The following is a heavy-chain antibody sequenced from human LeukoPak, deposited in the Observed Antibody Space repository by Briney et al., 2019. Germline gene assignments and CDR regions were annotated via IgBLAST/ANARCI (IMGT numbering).Heavy chain of an antibody. V-gene: IGHV3-30-3*01. CDR3: ARDLRPYYDSSGYIYYYGMDV. D-gene: IGHD3-22*01. Sequence: GRSLRLSCAASGFTFSSYAMHWVRQAPGKGLEWVAVISYDGSNKYYADSVKGRFTISRDNSKNTLYLQMNSLRAEDTAVYYCARDLRPYYDSSGYIYYYGMDVWGQGTTVTVSS. J-gene: IGHJ6*02. CDR1: GFTFSSYA. CDR2: ISYDGSNK.